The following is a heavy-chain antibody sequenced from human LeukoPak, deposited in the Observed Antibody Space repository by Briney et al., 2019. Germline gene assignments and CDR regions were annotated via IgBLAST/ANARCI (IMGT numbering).Heavy chain of an antibody. CDR2: IYWCDDK. J-gene: IGHJ4*02. D-gene: IGHD5-18*01. Sequence: SGPTLVNPTQTLTLTCTFSGFSLTTSGVGVGWIRQPPGKALEWLSLIYWCDDKRYSPSLTSRLTITNDTSKNQVVLTMTNMDPVDTATYYCAHSGYSYGFDYWGQGTLVTVSS. CDR1: GFSLTTSGVG. V-gene: IGHV2-5*01. CDR3: AHSGYSYGFDY.